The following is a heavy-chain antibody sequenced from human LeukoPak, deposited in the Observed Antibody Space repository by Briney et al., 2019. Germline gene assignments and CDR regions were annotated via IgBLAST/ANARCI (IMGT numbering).Heavy chain of an antibody. V-gene: IGHV1-2*02. CDR2: INPNSGGT. CDR3: ARGSIYYYDSRGAFDI. Sequence: ASLKVSCKASGYTFTGYYMHWVRQAPGQGLEWMGWINPNSGGTNFAPKFQGRVTMTRDTSISTAYMELSRLRSDDTAVYYCARGSIYYYDSRGAFDIWGQGTMVTVSS. CDR1: GYTFTGYY. J-gene: IGHJ3*02. D-gene: IGHD3-22*01.